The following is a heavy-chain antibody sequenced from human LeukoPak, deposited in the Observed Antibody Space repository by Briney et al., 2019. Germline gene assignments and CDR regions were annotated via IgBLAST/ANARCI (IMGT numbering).Heavy chain of an antibody. CDR3: ASEGIVVVPAR. CDR2: ISSSSSYI. CDR1: GFTFSSYG. D-gene: IGHD2-2*01. J-gene: IGHJ4*02. Sequence: PGGSLRLSCAASGFTFSSYGMHWVRQAPGKGLEWVSSISSSSSYIYYADSVKGRFTISRDNAKNSLYLQMNSLRAEDTAVYYCASEGIVVVPARWGQGTLVTVSS. V-gene: IGHV3-21*01.